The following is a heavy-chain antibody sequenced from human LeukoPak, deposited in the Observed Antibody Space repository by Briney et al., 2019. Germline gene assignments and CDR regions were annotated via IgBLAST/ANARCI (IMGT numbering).Heavy chain of an antibody. J-gene: IGHJ3*02. D-gene: IGHD2-2*01. Sequence: GASVKVSCKASGYTFTSYYMHWVRQAPGQGLEWMGIINPSGGSTSYAQKFQGRVTMTRDTSTSTAYMELSSLRSEDTAVYYCARDTGYCSSTSCYGAFDIWGQGTMVTVSS. CDR1: GYTFTSYY. CDR3: ARDTGYCSSTSCYGAFDI. V-gene: IGHV1-46*01. CDR2: INPSGGST.